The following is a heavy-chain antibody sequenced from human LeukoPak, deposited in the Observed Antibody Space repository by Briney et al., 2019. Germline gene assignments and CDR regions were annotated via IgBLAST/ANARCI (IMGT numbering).Heavy chain of an antibody. CDR2: ISSSSSYI. CDR3: ARNYGSGSYYNVDDY. CDR1: GFTFSSYS. D-gene: IGHD3-10*01. V-gene: IGHV3-21*01. J-gene: IGHJ4*02. Sequence: GGSLRLSCAASGFTFSSYSMNWVRQAPGKGLEWVSSISSSSSYIYYADSVKGRLTISRDNAKNSLYLQMNSLRAEDTAVYYCARNYGSGSYYNVDDYWGQGTLVTVSS.